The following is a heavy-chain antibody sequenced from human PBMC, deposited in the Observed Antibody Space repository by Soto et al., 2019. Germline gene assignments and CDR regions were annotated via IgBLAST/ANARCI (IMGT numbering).Heavy chain of an antibody. D-gene: IGHD3-22*01. CDR3: VRATYFSDSSGYTRCLDY. J-gene: IGHJ4*02. CDR2: IKSKTDGGTR. Sequence: PGGSLRLSCAASGFTFSNAWMSWVRQAPGKGLEWVGRIKSKTDGGTRDYAAPVKGRFTTSRDESKNSAYLQMNSLKTEDTAVYYCVRATYFSDSSGYTRCLDYWGQGTLVTVSS. V-gene: IGHV3-15*01. CDR1: GFTFSNAW.